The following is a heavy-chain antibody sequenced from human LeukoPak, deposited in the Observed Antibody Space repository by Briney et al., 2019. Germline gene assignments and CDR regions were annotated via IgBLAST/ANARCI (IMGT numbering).Heavy chain of an antibody. CDR2: MNPNSGNT. CDR3: ARGGSGSYYNVYYFDY. Sequence: ASVKVSCKASGYTFTSYDINWVRQATGQGLEWMGWMNPNSGNTGYAQKFQGRVTMTRSTSISTAYMELSSLRSEDTAVYYCARGGSGSYYNVYYFDYWGQGTLVTVSS. CDR1: GYTFTSYD. V-gene: IGHV1-8*01. J-gene: IGHJ4*02. D-gene: IGHD3-10*01.